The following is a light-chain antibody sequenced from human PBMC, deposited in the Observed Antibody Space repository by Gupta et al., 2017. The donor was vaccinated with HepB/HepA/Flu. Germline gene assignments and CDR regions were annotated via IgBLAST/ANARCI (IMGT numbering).Light chain of an antibody. J-gene: IGLJ2*01. Sequence: QSVLTQPPSVSGAPGQTVTISCTGNSANLGAGFDVHWYKKLPGTAPKLLIYTNNNRPSGVPVRFSGSKAGTSASLAITGLQPDDEAEDDCQSYDTSLGGAVFGGGTKLTVL. V-gene: IGLV1-40*01. CDR1: SANLGAGFD. CDR2: TNN. CDR3: QSYDTSLGGAV.